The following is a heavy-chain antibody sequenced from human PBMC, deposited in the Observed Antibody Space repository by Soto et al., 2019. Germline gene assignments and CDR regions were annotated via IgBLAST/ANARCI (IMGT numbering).Heavy chain of an antibody. CDR2: IYYSGST. CDR3: ARVIKSGFGEFFHPSFHI. D-gene: IGHD3-10*01. CDR1: GGSISSYY. V-gene: IGHV4-59*01. Sequence: QVQLQESGPGLVKPSETLSLTCTVSGGSISSYYWSWIRQPPGKGLEWIGYIYYSGSTNYNPSLKSRVTISVDTSKNQFSLKLSSVTAADTAVYYCARVIKSGFGEFFHPSFHIWGPGTMVTVSS. J-gene: IGHJ3*02.